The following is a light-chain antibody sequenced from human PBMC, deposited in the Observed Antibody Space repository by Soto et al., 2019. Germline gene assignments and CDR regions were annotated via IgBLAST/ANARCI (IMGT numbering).Light chain of an antibody. V-gene: IGLV1-44*01. J-gene: IGLJ1*01. CDR3: ATWDDNVYV. CDR2: TNS. CDR1: IPNLGTNP. Sequence: QSVLTQPPSASGTAGQTVTISCAISIPNLGTNPVAWYQQLPVTAPKLLLYTNSQRPLGVPVRFSGSKSGTSASLAISGLQSEDEGDYYCATWDDNVYVFGTGTKVTVL.